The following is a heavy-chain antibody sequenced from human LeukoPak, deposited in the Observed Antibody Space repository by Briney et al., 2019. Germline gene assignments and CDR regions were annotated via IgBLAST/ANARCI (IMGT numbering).Heavy chain of an antibody. CDR3: ARASPKSFEQYYYYYYMDV. J-gene: IGHJ6*03. D-gene: IGHD1/OR15-1a*01. V-gene: IGHV4-34*01. CDR2: INHSGST. Sequence: SETLSLTCAVYGGSFSGYYWSWIRQPPGKGLEWIGEINHSGSTNYNPSLKSRVTISVDTSKNQFSLKLSSVTAADTAVYYCARASPKSFEQYYYYYYMDVWGKGTTVTISS. CDR1: GGSFSGYY.